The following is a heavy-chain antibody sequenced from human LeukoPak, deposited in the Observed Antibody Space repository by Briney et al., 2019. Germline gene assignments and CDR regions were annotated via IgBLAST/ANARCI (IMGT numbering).Heavy chain of an antibody. Sequence: SETLSLTCTVSGGSVSSGSYYWSWIRQPPGKGLEWIGEINHSGSTNYNPSLKSRVTISVDTSKNQFSLKLSSVTAADTAVYYCARARYSYGFDYWGQGTLVTVSS. CDR3: ARARYSYGFDY. J-gene: IGHJ4*02. V-gene: IGHV4-61*01. CDR2: INHSGST. CDR1: GGSVSSGSYY. D-gene: IGHD5-18*01.